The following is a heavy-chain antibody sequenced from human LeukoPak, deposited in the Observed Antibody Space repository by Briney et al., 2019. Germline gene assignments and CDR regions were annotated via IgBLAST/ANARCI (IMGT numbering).Heavy chain of an antibody. D-gene: IGHD3-22*01. CDR1: GYTFTSYD. CDR3: ARGNSSGYYYPFDY. V-gene: IGHV1-8*01. CDR2: MNPNSGNT. J-gene: IGHJ4*02. Sequence: ASVKVSCKASGYTFTSYDINWVRQATGQGLEWMGWMNPNSGNTGYAQKFQGRVTITADESTSTAYMELSSLRSEDTAVYYCARGNSSGYYYPFDYWGQGTLVTVSS.